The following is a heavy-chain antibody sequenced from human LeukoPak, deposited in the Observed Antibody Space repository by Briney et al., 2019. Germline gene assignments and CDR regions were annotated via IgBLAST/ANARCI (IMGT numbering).Heavy chain of an antibody. CDR1: GGNFRNFA. Sequence: SVKVSCKASGGNFRNFAISWVRQAPGEGLEWMGGISPIFNRPHYAPKFQGRVTITAYESTSTAYMELSGVRSDDTAVYFCARQGNQLLYYFYYLDVWGNGTTVTASS. D-gene: IGHD1-14*01. J-gene: IGHJ6*03. V-gene: IGHV1-69*13. CDR3: ARQGNQLLYYFYYLDV. CDR2: ISPIFNRP.